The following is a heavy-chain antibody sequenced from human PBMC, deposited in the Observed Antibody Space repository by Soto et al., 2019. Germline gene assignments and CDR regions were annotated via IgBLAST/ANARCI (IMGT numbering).Heavy chain of an antibody. CDR3: ARGATIFGVVPYYGMDV. CDR2: INPNSGGT. V-gene: IGHV1-2*02. D-gene: IGHD3-3*01. CDR1: GYIFTGYY. J-gene: IGHJ6*02. Sequence: GASVKVSCKASGYIFTGYYMHWVRQAPGQGLEWMGWINPNSGGTNYAQKFQGRVTMTRDTSINTAYMELSRLRSDDTAVYYCARGATIFGVVPYYGMDVWGQGTTVTVSS.